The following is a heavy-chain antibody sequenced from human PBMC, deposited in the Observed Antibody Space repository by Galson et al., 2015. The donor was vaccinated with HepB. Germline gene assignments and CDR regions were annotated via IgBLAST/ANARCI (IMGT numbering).Heavy chain of an antibody. CDR3: AKDMHDYGDYFDPKGYYYYYGMDV. Sequence: SLRLSCAASGFTFDDYAMHWVRQAPGKGLEWVSGISWNSGSIGYADSVKGRFTISRDNAKNSLYLQMNSLRAEDTALYYCAKDMHDYGDYFDPKGYYYYYGMDVWGQGTTVTVSS. D-gene: IGHD4-17*01. CDR1: GFTFDDYA. CDR2: ISWNSGSI. J-gene: IGHJ6*02. V-gene: IGHV3-9*01.